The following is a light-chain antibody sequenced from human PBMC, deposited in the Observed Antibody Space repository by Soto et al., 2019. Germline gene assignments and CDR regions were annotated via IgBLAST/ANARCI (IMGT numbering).Light chain of an antibody. CDR2: GNN. Sequence: QSVLTQPPSVSGAPGQRVTISCTGSSSNIGAGYDVHWYQQLPGTAPKLLIFGNNNRPSGVPDRFSGSKSGTSASLAITGLQAEDEADYYCQSYDGSLSNYVLFGGGTKLTVL. V-gene: IGLV1-40*01. CDR3: QSYDGSLSNYVL. J-gene: IGLJ2*01. CDR1: SSNIGAGYD.